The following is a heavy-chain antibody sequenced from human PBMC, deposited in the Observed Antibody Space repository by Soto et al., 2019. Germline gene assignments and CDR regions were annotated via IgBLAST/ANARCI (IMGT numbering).Heavy chain of an antibody. D-gene: IGHD3-10*01. CDR2: IYYSGST. CDR3: ARSGGSGSYYHWYFHX. V-gene: IGHV4-31*03. J-gene: IGHJ4*02. Sequence: TLCLTCTVAGGSISIGGYYWSWIRQHPGKGLECIGYIYYSGSTYYNPSLKSRVTISVDTSNNQLSLKLSSVTAADTAVYYFARSGGSGSYYHWYFHXWGQGTLVTVSX. CDR1: GGSISIGGYY.